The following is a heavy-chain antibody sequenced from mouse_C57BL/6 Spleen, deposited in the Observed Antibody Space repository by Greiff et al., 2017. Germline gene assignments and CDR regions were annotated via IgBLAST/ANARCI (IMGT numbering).Heavy chain of an antibody. D-gene: IGHD4-1*01. V-gene: IGHV1-64*01. CDR3: ADETGYFDY. J-gene: IGHJ2*01. CDR2: IHPNSGST. CDR1: GYTFTSYW. Sequence: QVQLQQPGAELVKPGASVKLFCKASGYTFTSYWMHWVKQRPGQGLEWIGVIHPNSGSTNYNEKFKSKATLTVDKSSSTAYMQLSSLTSEDSAVYYCADETGYFDYWGQGTTLTVSS.